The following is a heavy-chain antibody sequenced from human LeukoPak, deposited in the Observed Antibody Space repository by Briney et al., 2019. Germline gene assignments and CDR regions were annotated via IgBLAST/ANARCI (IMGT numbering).Heavy chain of an antibody. CDR3: ARPIQWGYNWFDP. D-gene: IGHD1-26*01. Sequence: ASVKVSCKASGYTFTGYYMHWVRQAPGQGLEWMGWINSNGGGTNYAQKFQDRVTMTRDTSISTVYLELSSLRYDDTAVYYCARPIQWGYNWFDPWGQGSLVTVSS. CDR1: GYTFTGYY. V-gene: IGHV1-2*02. CDR2: INSNGGGT. J-gene: IGHJ5*02.